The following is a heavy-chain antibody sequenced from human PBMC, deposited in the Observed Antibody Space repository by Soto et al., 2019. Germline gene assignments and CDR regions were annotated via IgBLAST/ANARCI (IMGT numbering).Heavy chain of an antibody. J-gene: IGHJ3*02. CDR1: DGFISNDY. Sequence: PSETLSLTCTVADGFISNDYWSWIRQPPGKGLEWIGYIYYSGSTNYNPSLKSRVTITVDTSTNQFSLKLSSVTAADTAVYYCARDAMIGDSFDIWGQGTMVTVSS. D-gene: IGHD3-22*01. CDR2: IYYSGST. V-gene: IGHV4-59*01. CDR3: ARDAMIGDSFDI.